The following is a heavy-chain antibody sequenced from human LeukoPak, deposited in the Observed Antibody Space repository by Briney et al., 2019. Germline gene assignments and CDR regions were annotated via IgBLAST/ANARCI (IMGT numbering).Heavy chain of an antibody. J-gene: IGHJ5*02. V-gene: IGHV3-7*04. CDR3: ARDRFRMHYYDSSGYYQKGHNWFDP. Sequence: GGSLRLSCAASGYTFSDYWMSWVRQAPGKGLEWVANIKEDGSEKYYMDSVKGRFTVSRDNAKNSLYLQINSLRAEDTAVYYCARDRFRMHYYDSSGYYQKGHNWFDPWGQGTLVTVSS. CDR1: GYTFSDYW. D-gene: IGHD3-22*01. CDR2: IKEDGSEK.